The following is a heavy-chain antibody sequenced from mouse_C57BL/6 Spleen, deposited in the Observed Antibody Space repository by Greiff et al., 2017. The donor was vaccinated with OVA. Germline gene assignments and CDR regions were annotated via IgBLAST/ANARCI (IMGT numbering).Heavy chain of an antibody. J-gene: IGHJ1*03. D-gene: IGHD1-1*01. V-gene: IGHV1-72*01. CDR1: GYTFTSYW. CDR2: IDPNSGGT. CDR3: ARGYYYGSSQYFDV. Sequence: QVQLRQPGAELVKPGASVKLSCKASGYTFTSYWMHWVKQRPGRGLEWIGRIDPNSGGTKYNEKFKSKATLTVDKPSSTAYMQLSSLTSEDSAVYYCARGYYYGSSQYFDVWGTGTTVTVSS.